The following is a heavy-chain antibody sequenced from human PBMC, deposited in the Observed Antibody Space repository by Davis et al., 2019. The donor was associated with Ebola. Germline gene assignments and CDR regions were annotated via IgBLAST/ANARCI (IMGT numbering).Heavy chain of an antibody. J-gene: IGHJ6*02. D-gene: IGHD3-22*01. CDR1: GGSFSGHY. CDR2: INHSGST. CDR3: ARIPRAQDSSGSLTSYYYYGMDV. V-gene: IGHV4-34*01. Sequence: GSLRLSCAVYGGSFSGHYWSWIRQPPGKGLEWIGEINHSGSTNYNPSLKSRVTMSVDTSKNQFSLTLSTVTAADTAVYYCARIPRAQDSSGSLTSYYYYGMDVWGQGTPVTVSS.